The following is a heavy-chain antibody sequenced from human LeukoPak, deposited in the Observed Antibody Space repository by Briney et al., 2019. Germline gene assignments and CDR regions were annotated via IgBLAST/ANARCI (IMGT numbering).Heavy chain of an antibody. Sequence: GGSLRLSCAASGFTFGSYWMSWVRQAPGKGLEWVANIKQDGSEKYYVDSVKGRFTISRDNAKNSLYLQMNSLRAEDTAVYYCARRGVLEWLLSYYYYYGMDVWGQGTTVTVSS. CDR2: IKQDGSEK. V-gene: IGHV3-7*05. D-gene: IGHD3-3*01. J-gene: IGHJ6*02. CDR1: GFTFGSYW. CDR3: ARRGVLEWLLSYYYYYGMDV.